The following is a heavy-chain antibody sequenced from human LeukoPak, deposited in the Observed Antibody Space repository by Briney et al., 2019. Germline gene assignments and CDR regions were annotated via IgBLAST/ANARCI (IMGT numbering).Heavy chain of an antibody. CDR2: INHSGST. J-gene: IGHJ4*02. CDR3: ARGRGAGGFDY. D-gene: IGHD1-26*01. CDR1: GGSFSGYY. Sequence: SETLSLTCAVYGGSFSGYYWSWIRQPPGKGLEWIGEINHSGSTNYNPSLKSRVTITVDTSKNQFSLKLSSVTAADTAVYYCARGRGAGGFDYWGQGTLVTASS. V-gene: IGHV4-34*01.